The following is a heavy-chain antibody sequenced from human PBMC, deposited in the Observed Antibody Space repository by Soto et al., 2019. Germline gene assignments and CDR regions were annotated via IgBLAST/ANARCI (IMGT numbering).Heavy chain of an antibody. CDR2: VYRSGNT. J-gene: IGHJ4*02. V-gene: IGHV4-38-2*02. D-gene: IGHD2-8*01. Sequence: SETLSLTCAVSGYSISNAYYWAWIRQPPGKGLEWIASVYRSGNTYYNPSLKSRVTISIDPSKNHFSLRLNSVTAADTAVYFCARDPGYCTNGVCPIFDFWGQGIPVTVSS. CDR3: ARDPGYCTNGVCPIFDF. CDR1: GYSISNAYY.